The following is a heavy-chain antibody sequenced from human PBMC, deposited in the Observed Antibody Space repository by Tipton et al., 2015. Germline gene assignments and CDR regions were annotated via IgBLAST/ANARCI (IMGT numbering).Heavy chain of an antibody. CDR3: ARGVRTVYYDSSGYPHFDY. CDR2: VYFSGTT. V-gene: IGHV4-39*01. J-gene: IGHJ4*02. D-gene: IGHD3-22*01. CDR1: GGPITSSAYY. Sequence: TLSLTCTVSGGPITSSAYYWGWIRQPPGKGLEWIGSVYFSGTTYYNPSLKSRVTISMDPSKNHFSLKLTSVTAADTAVYYCARGVRTVYYDSSGYPHFDYWGQGTLVTVSS.